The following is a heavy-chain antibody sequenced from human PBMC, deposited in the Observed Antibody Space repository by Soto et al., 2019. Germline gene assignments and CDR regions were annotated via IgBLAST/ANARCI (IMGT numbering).Heavy chain of an antibody. CDR3: ARYGPPDIVLMVYPGASDAFDI. V-gene: IGHV4-61*08. Sequence: PSVTMSLTCTVSGGYISSGGCYWIWKRQPPGKGLEGIGYIYYSGSTNYNPSLKSRVTISVDTSKNRFSLRLSSVTAADTAVYYCARYGPPDIVLMVYPGASDAFDIWGQGTMVTVSS. J-gene: IGHJ3*02. CDR1: GGYISSGGCY. CDR2: IYYSGST. D-gene: IGHD2-8*01.